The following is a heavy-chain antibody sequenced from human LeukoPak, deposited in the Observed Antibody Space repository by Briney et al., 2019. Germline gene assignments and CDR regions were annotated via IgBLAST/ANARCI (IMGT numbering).Heavy chain of an antibody. Sequence: GGSLRLSCAASGFTFSSYAMSWVRQAPGKGLEWVSAISGSGGSTYYADSVKGRFTISRDNSKNTLYLQMNSLRAEDTAVYYCARAQLEQLWLLFDYWGRGTLVTVSS. V-gene: IGHV3-23*01. D-gene: IGHD5-18*01. CDR1: GFTFSSYA. CDR3: ARAQLEQLWLLFDY. CDR2: ISGSGGST. J-gene: IGHJ4*02.